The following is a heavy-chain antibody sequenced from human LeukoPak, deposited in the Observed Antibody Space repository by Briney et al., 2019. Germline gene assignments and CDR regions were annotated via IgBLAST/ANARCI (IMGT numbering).Heavy chain of an antibody. CDR2: INHSGST. D-gene: IGHD1-26*01. CDR1: GGTFSGYY. J-gene: IGHJ4*02. Sequence: SETLSLTCAVYGGTFSGYYWSWIRQPPGKGLEWIGEINHSGSTNYNPSLKSRVTISVDTSKNQFSLKLSSVTAADTAVYYCARGSGLDYWGQGTLVTVSS. V-gene: IGHV4-34*01. CDR3: ARGSGLDY.